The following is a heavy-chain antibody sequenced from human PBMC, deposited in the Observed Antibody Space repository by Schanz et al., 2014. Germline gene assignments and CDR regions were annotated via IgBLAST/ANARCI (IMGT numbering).Heavy chain of an antibody. D-gene: IGHD3-10*01. CDR3: ELITLDRGVRNDY. J-gene: IGHJ4*02. V-gene: IGHV4-34*01. CDR2: INHSGGT. Sequence: QVQLQQWGAGLLKASETLSLTCAVYGGPSSDCYWSWIRQPPGKGLEWIGEINHSGGTNYNPSLKSRVTMSVDTSKNQFSLILTSVTAADTAVYYCELITLDRGVRNDYWGQGTLVSVSS. CDR1: GGPSSDCY.